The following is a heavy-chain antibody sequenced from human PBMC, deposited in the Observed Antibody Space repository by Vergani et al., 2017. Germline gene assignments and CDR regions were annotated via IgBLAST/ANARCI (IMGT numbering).Heavy chain of an antibody. Sequence: EVQLLESGGGLVQPGGSLRLSCAASGFTFSSYAMSWVRQAPGKGLEWVSAISGSGGSTYYADSVKGRFTISRDNSKNTLYLQMNSLRAEDTAVSYCTRVDYDFWSGYLYDYWGQGTLVTVSS. CDR2: ISGSGGST. V-gene: IGHV3-23*01. CDR3: TRVDYDFWSGYLYDY. J-gene: IGHJ4*02. CDR1: GFTFSSYA. D-gene: IGHD3-3*01.